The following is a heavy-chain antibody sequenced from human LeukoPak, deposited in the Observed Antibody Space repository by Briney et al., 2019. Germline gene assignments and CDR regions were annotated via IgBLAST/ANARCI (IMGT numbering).Heavy chain of an antibody. J-gene: IGHJ4*02. Sequence: ASVKVSCKASGGTFSSYAISWVRQAPGQGLEWMGRIIPILGIANYAQKFQGRVTITADKSTSTAYMELSSLRSEDTAVYYCARGGTPYGDFDYWGQGTLVTVSS. CDR3: ARGGTPYGDFDY. V-gene: IGHV1-69*04. D-gene: IGHD4-17*01. CDR1: GGTFSSYA. CDR2: IIPILGIA.